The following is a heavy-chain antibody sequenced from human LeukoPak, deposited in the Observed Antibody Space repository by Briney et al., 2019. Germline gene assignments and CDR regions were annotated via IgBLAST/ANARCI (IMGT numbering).Heavy chain of an antibody. J-gene: IGHJ4*02. CDR1: GYSFSNYW. CDR2: IYPGDSDT. CDR3: ARQAAAAADY. V-gene: IGHV5-51*01. D-gene: IGHD6-13*01. Sequence: GESLKISCKGSGYSFSNYWIGWVRQMPGEGLEWMGIIYPGDSDTRYSPSFQGQVTISADKSISTAYLQWSSLKASDTAMYYCARQAAAAADYWGQGTLVTVSS.